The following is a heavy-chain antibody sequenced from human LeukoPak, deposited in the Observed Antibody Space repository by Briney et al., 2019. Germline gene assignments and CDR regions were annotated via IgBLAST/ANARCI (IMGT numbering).Heavy chain of an antibody. CDR1: GGSISSYY. D-gene: IGHD5-12*01. CDR3: ARGGRGYSGYDFGYYYYMDV. CDR2: IYYSGST. V-gene: IGHV4-59*01. J-gene: IGHJ6*03. Sequence: SETLSLTCTVSGGSISSYYWSWIRQPPGKGLEWIGYIYYSGSTNYNPSLKSRVTISVDTSKNQFSLKLSSVTAADTAVYYCARGGRGYSGYDFGYYYYMDVWGKGTTVTISS.